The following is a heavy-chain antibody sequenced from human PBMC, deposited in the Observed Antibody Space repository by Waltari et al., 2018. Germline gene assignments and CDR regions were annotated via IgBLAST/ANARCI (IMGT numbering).Heavy chain of an antibody. CDR2: IYHSGST. J-gene: IGHJ3*02. D-gene: IGHD3-22*01. Sequence: QVQLQESGPGLVKPSETLSLTCAVSGYSISSGYYWGWIRQPPGKGLEWIGSIYHSGSTYYNPSLKSRVTISVDTSKNQFSLKLSSVTAAHTAVYYCARDRSITMIVVVSSAFDIWGQGTMVTVSS. CDR3: ARDRSITMIVVVSSAFDI. V-gene: IGHV4-38-2*02. CDR1: GYSISSGYY.